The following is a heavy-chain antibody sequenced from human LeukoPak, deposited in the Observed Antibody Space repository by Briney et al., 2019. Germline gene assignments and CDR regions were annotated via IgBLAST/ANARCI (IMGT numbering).Heavy chain of an antibody. Sequence: SETLSLTCTVSSGSISSYYWSWIRQPPGKGLEWIGYIYYSGSTNYNPSLKSRVTISVDTSKNQFSLKLSSVTAADTAVYYCARARYYYQYYFDYWGQGTLVTVSS. V-gene: IGHV4-59*01. J-gene: IGHJ4*02. CDR1: SGSISSYY. D-gene: IGHD3-22*01. CDR3: ARARYYYQYYFDY. CDR2: IYYSGST.